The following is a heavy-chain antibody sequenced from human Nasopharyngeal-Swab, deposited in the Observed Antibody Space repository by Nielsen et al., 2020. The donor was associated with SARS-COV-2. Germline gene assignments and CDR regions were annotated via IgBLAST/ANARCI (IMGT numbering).Heavy chain of an antibody. Sequence: SETLSLTCAVYGGSFSGYYWSWIRQPPGKGLEWIGEINHSGSTNYNPSLKSRVIISVDTSKNQFSLKLSSVTAADTAVYYCARGELLDYWGQGTLVTVSS. CDR3: ARGELLDY. D-gene: IGHD1-7*01. CDR2: INHSGST. J-gene: IGHJ4*02. V-gene: IGHV4-34*01. CDR1: GGSFSGYY.